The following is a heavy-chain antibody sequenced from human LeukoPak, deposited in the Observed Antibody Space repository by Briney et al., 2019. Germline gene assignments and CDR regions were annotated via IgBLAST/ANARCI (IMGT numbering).Heavy chain of an antibody. J-gene: IGHJ4*02. CDR2: IYTSGST. CDR3: ARVGDYALKD. Sequence: SETLSLTCTVSGGSISSYYWSWIRQPAGKGLEWIGRIYTSGSTNYNPSLKSRVTMSVDTSKSQCTLKLSSVTAADTAVYYCARVGDYALKDWGQGTLVTVSA. V-gene: IGHV4-4*07. D-gene: IGHD3-16*01. CDR1: GGSISSYY.